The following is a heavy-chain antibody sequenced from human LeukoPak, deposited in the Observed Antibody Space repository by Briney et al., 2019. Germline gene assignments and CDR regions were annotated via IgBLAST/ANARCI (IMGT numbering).Heavy chain of an antibody. V-gene: IGHV3-15*01. CDR1: GFTFSNAW. Sequence: GGSLRLSCAASGFTFSNAWMSWVRQAPGKGLEWVGRIKSKTDGGTTDYAAPVKGRFTISRDDSNNTLYLQMNSLKTEDTAVYYCTTDPHPYDILTGYYTSYFDYWGQGTLVIVSS. CDR3: TTDPHPYDILTGYYTSYFDY. CDR2: IKSKTDGGTT. J-gene: IGHJ4*02. D-gene: IGHD3-9*01.